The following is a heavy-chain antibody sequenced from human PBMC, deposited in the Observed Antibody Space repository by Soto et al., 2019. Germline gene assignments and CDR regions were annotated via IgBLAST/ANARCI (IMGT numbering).Heavy chain of an antibody. J-gene: IGHJ6*02. CDR2: IYYSGST. D-gene: IGHD4-17*01. CDR3: ARGAVTPWHYYYYGMDV. Sequence: QVQLQESGPGLVKPSETLSLTCTVSGGSISSYYWSWIRQPTGKGLEWIGYIYYSGSTNYNPSLMSRVTIFVDTSKNQFSLKLSSVTAADTAVYCCARGAVTPWHYYYYGMDVWGQGTTVTVSS. V-gene: IGHV4-59*01. CDR1: GGSISSYY.